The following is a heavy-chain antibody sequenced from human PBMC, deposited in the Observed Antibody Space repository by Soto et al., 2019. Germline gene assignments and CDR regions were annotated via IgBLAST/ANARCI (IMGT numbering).Heavy chain of an antibody. CDR3: ARPLGATTTPDY. D-gene: IGHD1-26*01. V-gene: IGHV3-21*01. CDR1: GFTFSSYS. J-gene: IGHJ4*02. CDR2: ISSSSSYI. Sequence: EVQLVESGGGRVKPGGSLRLSCAASGFTFSSYSMNWVRQAPGKGLEWVSSISSSSSYIYYADSVKGRFTISRDNAKNSLYLQMNSLRAEDTAVYYCARPLGATTTPDYWGQGTLVTVSS.